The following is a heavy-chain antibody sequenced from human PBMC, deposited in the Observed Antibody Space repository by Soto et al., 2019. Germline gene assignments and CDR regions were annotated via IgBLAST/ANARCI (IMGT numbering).Heavy chain of an antibody. J-gene: IGHJ4*02. V-gene: IGHV3-21*06. CDR2: ISSTTNYI. Sequence: GGSLRLSCAASGFTFTRYSMNWVRQAPGKGLEWVSSISSTTNYIYYGDSMKGRFTISRDNAKNSLYLEMNSLRAEDTAVYYCARESEDRTSNFDYWGQGTLVTDSS. CDR3: ARESEDRTSNFDY. CDR1: GFTFTRYS.